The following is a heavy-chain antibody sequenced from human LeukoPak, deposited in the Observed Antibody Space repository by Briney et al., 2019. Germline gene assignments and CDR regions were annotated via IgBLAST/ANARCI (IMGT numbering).Heavy chain of an antibody. V-gene: IGHV1-18*01. J-gene: IGHJ3*02. D-gene: IGHD3-16*01. CDR3: ARATGTWGHDGFDI. Sequence: ASLKVSCKAYGYTFMSHGISWVRQAPGQGLEWMGWISGISSNTNYAQRLQGRVTMTTDTSTTTAYLELRSLRSDDTAVYYCARATGTWGHDGFDIWGQGTMVTVSS. CDR1: GYTFMSHG. CDR2: ISGISSNT.